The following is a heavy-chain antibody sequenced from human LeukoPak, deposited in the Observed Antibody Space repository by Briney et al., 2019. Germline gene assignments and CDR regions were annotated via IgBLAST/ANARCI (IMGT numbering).Heavy chain of an antibody. CDR1: GFIFSSYA. D-gene: IGHD4-17*01. J-gene: IGHJ6*02. Sequence: GGSLRLSCAASGFIFSSYAMSWVRQAPGRGLEWVSSISASGLSTYYADSVKGRFTISRDSSKNTLFLQVNSLRAEDTAVYYCARDRFATVTRDDYYCYGMDVWGQGTTVTVSS. CDR2: ISASGLST. CDR3: ARDRFATVTRDDYYCYGMDV. V-gene: IGHV3-23*01.